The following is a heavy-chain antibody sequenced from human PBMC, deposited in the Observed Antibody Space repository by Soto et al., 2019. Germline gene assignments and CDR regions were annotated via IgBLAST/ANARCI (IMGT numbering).Heavy chain of an antibody. CDR2: IIDSGGST. Sequence: GGSLRLSCAASGFTFSSCAMGWVRQAPGKGLEWVSDIIDSGGSTYYADSVKGRFTISRDNSNNTLYLQMNSLRVEDTAVYCCARDLEAFSPYWGQGTLVTVSS. V-gene: IGHV3-23*01. D-gene: IGHD3-3*02. J-gene: IGHJ4*02. CDR3: ARDLEAFSPY. CDR1: GFTFSSCA.